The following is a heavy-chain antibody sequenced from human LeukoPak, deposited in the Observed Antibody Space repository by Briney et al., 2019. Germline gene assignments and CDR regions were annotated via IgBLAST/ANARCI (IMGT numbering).Heavy chain of an antibody. V-gene: IGHV3-23*01. Sequence: GASLRLSCAASGFTFSSYAMSWVRQAPGKGLEWVSAISSSGGSTYYADSVKGRFTISRDNSKNTLYLQMNSLRAEDTAVYYCAKPPIVVPAAVCFDYWGQGTLVTVSS. J-gene: IGHJ4*02. CDR1: GFTFSSYA. D-gene: IGHD2-2*01. CDR3: AKPPIVVPAAVCFDY. CDR2: ISSSGGST.